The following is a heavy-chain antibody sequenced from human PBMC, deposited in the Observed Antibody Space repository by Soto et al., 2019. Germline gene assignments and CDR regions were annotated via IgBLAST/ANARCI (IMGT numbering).Heavy chain of an antibody. CDR3: AAALHDYGDYVGFYFDY. D-gene: IGHD4-17*01. CDR2: IVVGSGNT. CDR1: GFNFTSSA. Sequence: QMQLVQSGPEVKKPGTSVKVSCKASGFNFTSSAVQWVRQARGQRLEFIGWIVVGSGNTNYAQKFQERVTITRDMSTSTAYMELSSLRSEDTAVYYCAAALHDYGDYVGFYFDYWGQGTLVTVSS. J-gene: IGHJ4*02. V-gene: IGHV1-58*01.